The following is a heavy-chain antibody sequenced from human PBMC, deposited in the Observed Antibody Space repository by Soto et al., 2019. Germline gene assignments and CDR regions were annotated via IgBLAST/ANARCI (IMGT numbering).Heavy chain of an antibody. D-gene: IGHD6-13*01. CDR2: INPNIGKA. Sequence: SVKVSCKSSGYTITSYDINWVRQAPGQGLEWMGWINPNIGKANYAQKFQGRVTITADESTSTAYMELSSLRSEDTAVYYCARSSYSSSWNRLYYYYYGMDVWGQGTTVTVSS. V-gene: IGHV1-69*13. CDR1: GYTITSYD. J-gene: IGHJ6*02. CDR3: ARSSYSSSWNRLYYYYYGMDV.